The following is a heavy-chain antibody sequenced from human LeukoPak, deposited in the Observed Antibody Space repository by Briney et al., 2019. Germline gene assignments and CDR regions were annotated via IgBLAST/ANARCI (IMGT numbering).Heavy chain of an antibody. CDR3: ARYLEPNYGMDV. Sequence: GGSLRLSCAASGFTFSSYAMSWVRQAPGKGLEWVSAISGSGGSTYYADSEKGRFTISRDNSKNTLYLQMNSLRAEDTAVYYCARYLEPNYGMDVWGQGTTVTVSS. J-gene: IGHJ6*02. D-gene: IGHD1-20*01. CDR1: GFTFSSYA. CDR2: ISGSGGST. V-gene: IGHV3-23*01.